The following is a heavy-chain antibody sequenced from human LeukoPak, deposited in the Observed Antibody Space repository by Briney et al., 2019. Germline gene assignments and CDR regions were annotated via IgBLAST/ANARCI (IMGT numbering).Heavy chain of an antibody. CDR1: GGSISSSSYY. J-gene: IGHJ5*02. CDR3: AREGMTTVTTSNWFDP. D-gene: IGHD4-11*01. CDR2: IYYSRST. V-gene: IGHV4-39*07. Sequence: SETLSLTCTVSGGSISSSSYYWGWIRQPPGKGLEWIGSIYYSRSTYYNPSLKSRVTISVDTSKNQFSLKLSSVTAADTAVYYCAREGMTTVTTSNWFDPWGQGTLVTVSS.